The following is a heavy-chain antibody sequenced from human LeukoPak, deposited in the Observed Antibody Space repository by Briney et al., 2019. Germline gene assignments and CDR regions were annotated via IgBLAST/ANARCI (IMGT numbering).Heavy chain of an antibody. CDR1: GYTFTSYG. CDR2: ISAYNGNT. J-gene: IGHJ4*02. D-gene: IGHD3-22*01. V-gene: IGHV1-18*01. Sequence: ASVKVSCKASGYTFTSYGISWVRQAPGQGLVWMGWISAYNGNTNYAQKLQGRVTMTTDTSTSTAYMKLRSLRSDDTAVYYCARDFNRRYYYDSSGYYPLNYWGQGTLVTVSS. CDR3: ARDFNRRYYYDSSGYYPLNY.